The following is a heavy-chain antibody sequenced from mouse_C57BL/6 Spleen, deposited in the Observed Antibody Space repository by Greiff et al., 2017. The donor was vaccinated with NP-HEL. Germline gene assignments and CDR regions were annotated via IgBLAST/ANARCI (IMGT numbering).Heavy chain of an antibody. D-gene: IGHD1-1*01. Sequence: EVQVVESGEGLVKPGGSLKLSCAASGFTFSSYAMSWVRQTPEKRLEWVAYISSGGDYIYYADTVKGRFTISRDNARNTLYLQMSSLKSEDTAMYYCTRDGGYGSSYWYFDVWGTGTTVTVSS. V-gene: IGHV5-9-1*02. CDR1: GFTFSSYA. CDR2: ISSGGDYI. J-gene: IGHJ1*03. CDR3: TRDGGYGSSYWYFDV.